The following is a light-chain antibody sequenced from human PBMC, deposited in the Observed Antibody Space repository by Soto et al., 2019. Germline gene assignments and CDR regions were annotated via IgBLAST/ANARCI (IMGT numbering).Light chain of an antibody. Sequence: ERVMTQSPATLSVSPGETATLSCRASQSVSNNVAWYQQKPGQAPRLLILGASTRATGIPARFSGSGSGTEFTLSISSLQSEDFAVYYCKQYKEWPPFTFGQGTRL. CDR1: QSVSNN. V-gene: IGKV3-15*01. CDR3: KQYKEWPPFT. CDR2: GAS. J-gene: IGKJ5*01.